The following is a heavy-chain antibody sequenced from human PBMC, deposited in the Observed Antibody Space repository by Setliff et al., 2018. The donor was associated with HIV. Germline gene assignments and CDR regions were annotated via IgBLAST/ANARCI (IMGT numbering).Heavy chain of an antibody. CDR1: GFTFEDYA. CDR3: TRAQREDFSDYYYMDV. V-gene: IGHV3-49*04. J-gene: IGHJ6*03. Sequence: SGGSLRLSCITSGFTFEDYAMTWVRQAPGKGLEWVGFIRVEGYGGTTEYATSVKGRFTISRDNSKRIAYLDMNSLKAEDTGVYYCTRAQREDFSDYYYMDVWGKGTTVTVSS. D-gene: IGHD6-25*01. CDR2: IRVEGYGGTT.